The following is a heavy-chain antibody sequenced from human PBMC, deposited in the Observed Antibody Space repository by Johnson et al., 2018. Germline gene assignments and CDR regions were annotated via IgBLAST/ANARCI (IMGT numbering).Heavy chain of an antibody. CDR1: GFTFSSYV. CDR2: ISGSGGTT. CDR3: ARLSSQWELLYFDN. J-gene: IGHJ4*02. V-gene: IGHV3-23*04. Sequence: VQLVESGGGLIQPGGSLRLSCAASGFTFSSYVMSWVRQVPGKGLEWVSAISGSGGTTYYADSVKGRFTISRDISKNTLDLQMSSLRAEDTAVYYCARLSSQWELLYFDNWGQGTLVTVSS. D-gene: IGHD1-26*01.